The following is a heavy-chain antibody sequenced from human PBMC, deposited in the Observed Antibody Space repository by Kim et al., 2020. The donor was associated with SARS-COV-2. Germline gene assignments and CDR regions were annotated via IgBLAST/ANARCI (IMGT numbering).Heavy chain of an antibody. CDR2: INHSGST. V-gene: IGHV4-34*01. CDR3: ARYVVVAATTDYYYYGMDV. J-gene: IGHJ6*02. D-gene: IGHD2-15*01. Sequence: SETLSLTCAVYGGSFSGYYWSWIRQPPGKGLEWIGEINHSGSTNYNPSLKSRVTISVDTSKNQFSLKLSSVTAADTAVYYCARYVVVAATTDYYYYGMDVWGQGTTVTVSS. CDR1: GGSFSGYY.